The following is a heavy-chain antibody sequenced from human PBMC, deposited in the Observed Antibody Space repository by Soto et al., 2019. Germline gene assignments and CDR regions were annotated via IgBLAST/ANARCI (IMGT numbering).Heavy chain of an antibody. Sequence: EVQLVESGGGLVKPGGSLRLSCAASGFTFNSYSMNWVRQAPGKGLEWVSSISSSSSYIYYADSVKGRFTISRDNAKNSLYLQMNSLRAEDTAVYYCARDFLVGGYDILTGLSTYFDYWGQGTLVTVSS. CDR1: GFTFNSYS. CDR3: ARDFLVGGYDILTGLSTYFDY. V-gene: IGHV3-21*01. D-gene: IGHD3-9*01. J-gene: IGHJ4*02. CDR2: ISSSSSYI.